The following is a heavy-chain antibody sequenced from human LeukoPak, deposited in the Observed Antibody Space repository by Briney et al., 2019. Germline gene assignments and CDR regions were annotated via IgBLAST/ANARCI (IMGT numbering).Heavy chain of an antibody. V-gene: IGHV3-23*01. CDR1: GFTFSSFA. Sequence: GGSLRLSCAASGFTFSSFAMSWVRHAPGKGLGWVSAISGSGGSTYYAGSVKGRFTISRDNSKNTLYLQMNSLRAEDRAVYYCAKDVAGFDIWGQGTMVTVSS. D-gene: IGHD2-21*01. CDR2: ISGSGGST. CDR3: AKDVAGFDI. J-gene: IGHJ3*02.